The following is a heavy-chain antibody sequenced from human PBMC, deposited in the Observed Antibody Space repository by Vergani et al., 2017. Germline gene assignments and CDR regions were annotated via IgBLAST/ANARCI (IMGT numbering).Heavy chain of an antibody. CDR1: GYSISSGYY. CDR3: ARLPLYSSGWFHFDY. J-gene: IGHJ4*02. D-gene: IGHD6-19*01. V-gene: IGHV4-38-2*01. Sequence: QVQLQESGPGLLKPSETLSLTCAVSGYSISSGYYWGWIRQPPGKGLEWIGSIYHSGSTYYNPSLKSRVTISVDTSKNQFSLKLSSVTAADTAVYYCARLPLYSSGWFHFDYWGQGTLVTVSS. CDR2: IYHSGST.